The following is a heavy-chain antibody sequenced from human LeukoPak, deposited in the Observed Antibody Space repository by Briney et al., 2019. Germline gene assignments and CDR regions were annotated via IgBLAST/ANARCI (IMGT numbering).Heavy chain of an antibody. Sequence: ASVNVSFKASGGTFSNYAISWVRQAPGQGLEWMGRIIPIRGIANYAQKFQGRVTITADKSTSTDYMELSSLRSEDTAVYYCARGAGYCSGGSCYSYDYWGQGTLVTVSS. V-gene: IGHV1-69*04. CDR2: IIPIRGIA. CDR3: ARGAGYCSGGSCYSYDY. D-gene: IGHD2-15*01. J-gene: IGHJ4*02. CDR1: GGTFSNYA.